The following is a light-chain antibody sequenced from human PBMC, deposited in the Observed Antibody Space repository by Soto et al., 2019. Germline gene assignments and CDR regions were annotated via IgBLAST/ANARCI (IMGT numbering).Light chain of an antibody. J-gene: IGKJ1*01. CDR3: QQRSNWPQT. CDR2: SAT. V-gene: IGKV3D-20*02. Sequence: EVVLTQSPGTLSLSPGERATLSCRASQSVSSSYLAWYQQKPGQAPRLLIYSATKRATGIPDRFSGSGSGTDFTLTISSLEPEDFAVYYCQQRSNWPQTFGQGTKVDIK. CDR1: QSVSSSY.